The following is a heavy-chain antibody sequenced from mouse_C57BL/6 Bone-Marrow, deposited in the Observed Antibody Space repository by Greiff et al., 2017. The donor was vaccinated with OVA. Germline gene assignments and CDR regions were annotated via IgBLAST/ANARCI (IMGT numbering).Heavy chain of an antibody. D-gene: IGHD1-1*01. CDR3: AYYCGSSYPYWYFDV. V-gene: IGHV1-55*01. CDR2: IYPGSGST. Sequence: QVQLQQPGAELVKPGASVKMSCKASGYTFTSYWITWVKQRPGQGLEWIGDIYPGSGSTNYNEKFKSKATLTVDTSSSTAYMQLSSLTSEDSAVYYCAYYCGSSYPYWYFDVWGTGTTVTVSS. J-gene: IGHJ1*03. CDR1: GYTFTSYW.